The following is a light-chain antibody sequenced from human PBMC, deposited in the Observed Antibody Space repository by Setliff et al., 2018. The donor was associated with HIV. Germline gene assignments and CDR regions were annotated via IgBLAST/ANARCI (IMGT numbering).Light chain of an antibody. CDR1: QSVSNN. CDR3: QQYNNWPHIT. Sequence: EIVLTQSPATVSVSPGERATLSCRANQSVSNNLGWYQQKPGQAPRLLIYGASTRATGIPARFSGTGSGTDFTLTISSLQSEDFALYYCQQYNNWPHITFGPGTKVDIK. V-gene: IGKV3-15*01. J-gene: IGKJ3*01. CDR2: GAS.